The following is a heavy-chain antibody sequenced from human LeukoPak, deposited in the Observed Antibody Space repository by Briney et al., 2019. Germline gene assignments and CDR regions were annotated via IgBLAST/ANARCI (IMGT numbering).Heavy chain of an antibody. CDR3: ARDKVPGDY. CDR1: GDSISPYY. D-gene: IGHD1-1*01. CDR2: IYYSGGA. J-gene: IGHJ4*02. Sequence: PSETLSLTCTVSGDSISPYYWNWIRQPPGKGLEWIGYIYYSGGADYNPALKSRVTISIDTSKNQYSLKLSSVTAADTAVYFCARDKVPGDYWGREPWSPSPQ. V-gene: IGHV4-59*01.